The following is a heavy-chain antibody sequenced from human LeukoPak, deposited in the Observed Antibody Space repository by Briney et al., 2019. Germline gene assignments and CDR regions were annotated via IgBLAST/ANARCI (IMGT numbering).Heavy chain of an antibody. D-gene: IGHD3-10*01. Sequence: ASVKVSCKASGYTFTGHYMHLVRQAPGQGLEWMGWINPNSGGTNYAQKFQGRVTMTRDTSISTAYMELSRLRSDATAVYYCARGRANWFDPWGQGTLVTVSS. CDR2: INPNSGGT. V-gene: IGHV1-2*02. CDR1: GYTFTGHY. CDR3: ARGRANWFDP. J-gene: IGHJ5*02.